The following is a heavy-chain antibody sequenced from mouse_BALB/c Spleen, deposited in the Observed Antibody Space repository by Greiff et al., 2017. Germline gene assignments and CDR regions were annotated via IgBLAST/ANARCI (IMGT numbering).Heavy chain of an antibody. J-gene: IGHJ2*01. CDR1: GYSITSDYA. CDR2: ISYSGST. V-gene: IGHV3-2*02. D-gene: IGHD4-1*01. Sequence: EVKLQESGPGLVKPSQSLSLTCTVTGYSITSDYAWNWIRQFPGNKLEWMGYISYSGSTSYNPSLKSRISITRDTSKNQFFLQLNSVTTEDTATYYCATNWGVSYYFDYWGQGTTLTVSS. CDR3: ATNWGVSYYFDY.